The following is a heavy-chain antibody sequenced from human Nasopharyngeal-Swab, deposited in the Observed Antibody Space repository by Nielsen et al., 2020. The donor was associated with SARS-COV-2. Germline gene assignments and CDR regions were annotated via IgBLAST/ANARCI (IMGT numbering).Heavy chain of an antibody. V-gene: IGHV3-30*18. CDR3: AKNSGYDSFDY. Sequence: GGSLRLSCAASGFTFSSYGMHWVRQAPGKGLEWVAVISYDGSNKYYADSVEGRFTISRDNSKNTLYLQMDSLRAEDTAVYYCAKNSGYDSFDYWGQGTLVTVSS. J-gene: IGHJ4*02. CDR2: ISYDGSNK. D-gene: IGHD5-12*01. CDR1: GFTFSSYG.